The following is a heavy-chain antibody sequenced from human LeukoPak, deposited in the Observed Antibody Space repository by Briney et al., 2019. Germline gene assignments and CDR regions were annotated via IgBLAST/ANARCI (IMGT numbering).Heavy chain of an antibody. CDR2: ISSSSSTI. D-gene: IGHD1-7*01. Sequence: GGSLRLSCAASGFTFSSYSMNWVRQAPGKVLGWVSYISSSSSTIYYADSVKGRFTISRDNAKNTLYLQMNSLRAEDTAVYYCASQSSDWNYDDYWGQGTLVTVSS. CDR1: GFTFSSYS. V-gene: IGHV3-48*01. J-gene: IGHJ4*02. CDR3: ASQSSDWNYDDY.